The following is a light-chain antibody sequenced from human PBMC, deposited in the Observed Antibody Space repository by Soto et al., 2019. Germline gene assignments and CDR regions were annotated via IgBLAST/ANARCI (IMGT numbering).Light chain of an antibody. CDR3: QQANSFLRT. CDR1: QGSSSW. Sequence: DIQMTQSPSSVSASVGDRVTITCRASQGSSSWLAWYQQKPGKAPKLLIYAASSLQSGVPSRFSGSGSGTDFSLTTSSLQPEDFATYYCQQANSFLRTFGQGTKVEIK. J-gene: IGKJ1*01. CDR2: AAS. V-gene: IGKV1-12*01.